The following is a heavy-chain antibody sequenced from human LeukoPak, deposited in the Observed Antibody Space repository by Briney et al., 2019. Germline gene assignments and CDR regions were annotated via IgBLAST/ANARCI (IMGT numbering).Heavy chain of an antibody. CDR1: GFTFSSYG. D-gene: IGHD3-22*01. J-gene: IGHJ3*02. V-gene: IGHV3-30*02. CDR2: IRYDGSNK. CDR3: AKVDYYDSSGYDDAFDI. Sequence: GGSLRLSCAASGFTFSSYGMHWVRQAPGKGLEWVAFIRYDGSNKYYADSVKGRFTISRDNSKNTLYLQMNSLRAEDTAVYYCAKVDYYDSSGYDDAFDIWGQGTMVTVSS.